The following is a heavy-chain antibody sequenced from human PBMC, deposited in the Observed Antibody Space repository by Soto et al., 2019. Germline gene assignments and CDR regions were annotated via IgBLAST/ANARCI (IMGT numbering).Heavy chain of an antibody. Sequence: SETLSLTCTVSGDSMATGGHYYNWIRQVPGKGLEWIGYVYYSGATHYTPSLRARATISRDTSKNQFSLRLISVTAADTAMFYCARSVGSRGFDSSAYVYWGQGILVTVSS. CDR3: ARSVGSRGFDSSAYVY. D-gene: IGHD3-22*01. J-gene: IGHJ4*02. CDR1: GDSMATGGHY. CDR2: VYYSGAT. V-gene: IGHV4-31*03.